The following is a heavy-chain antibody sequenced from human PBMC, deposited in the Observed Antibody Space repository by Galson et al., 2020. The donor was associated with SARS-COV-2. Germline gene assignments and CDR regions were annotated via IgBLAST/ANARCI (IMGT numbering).Heavy chain of an antibody. D-gene: IGHD1-7*01. Sequence: QLGESLKISCAASGFTFSDHYMDWVRQAPGKGLEWVGRTRNKAYSYSTEYAASVNGRFTISRDDSKDSLYLQMNSLKTDDTAVYYCARSRGNYPFDRWGQGTLVTVSS. CDR1: GFTFSDHY. J-gene: IGHJ3*02. CDR3: ARSRGNYPFDR. V-gene: IGHV3-72*01. CDR2: TRNKAYSYST.